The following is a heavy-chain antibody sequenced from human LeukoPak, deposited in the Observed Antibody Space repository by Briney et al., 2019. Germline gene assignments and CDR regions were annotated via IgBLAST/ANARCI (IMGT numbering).Heavy chain of an antibody. Sequence: ASVKVSCKASGYTFTSYDINWVRQAPGQGLEWMGRIIPILGIANYAQKFQGRVTITADKSTSTAYMELSSLRSDDTAVYYCARDPFYGSNWFDPWGQGTLVTVSS. CDR1: GYTFTSYD. V-gene: IGHV1-69*04. D-gene: IGHD6-19*01. J-gene: IGHJ5*02. CDR3: ARDPFYGSNWFDP. CDR2: IIPILGIA.